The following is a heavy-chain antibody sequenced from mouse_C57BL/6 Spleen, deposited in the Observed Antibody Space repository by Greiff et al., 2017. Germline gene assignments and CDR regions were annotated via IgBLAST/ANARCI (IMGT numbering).Heavy chain of an antibody. J-gene: IGHJ4*01. D-gene: IGHD3-1*01. V-gene: IGHV1-20*01. Sequence: EVQLQQPGPELVKPGDSVKISCKASGYSFTGYFMNWVMQSHGKSLEWIGRFNPYNGDSFYNQRFKGKATLTVDKSSSTAHMDLRSLTSEDSAVYYCARSGSNSAMDYWGQGTSVTVSS. CDR2: FNPYNGDS. CDR1: GYSFTGYF. CDR3: ARSGSNSAMDY.